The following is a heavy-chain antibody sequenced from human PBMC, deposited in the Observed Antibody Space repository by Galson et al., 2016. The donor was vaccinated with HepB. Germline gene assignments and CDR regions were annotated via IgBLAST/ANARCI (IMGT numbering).Heavy chain of an antibody. Sequence: SLRLSCAASGFTFNTFSMNWVRQAPGKGLEWVSSITRSGGDTYYADSVKGRFTISRDNSKNTLYLQMNSPRPEDTALYYCAKDHHDYGDSWYFDLWGRGTLVTVSS. D-gene: IGHD4-17*01. CDR2: ITRSGGDT. V-gene: IGHV3-23*01. J-gene: IGHJ2*01. CDR1: GFTFNTFS. CDR3: AKDHHDYGDSWYFDL.